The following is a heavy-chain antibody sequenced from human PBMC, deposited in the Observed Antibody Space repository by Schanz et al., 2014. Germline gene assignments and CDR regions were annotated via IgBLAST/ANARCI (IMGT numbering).Heavy chain of an antibody. CDR1: GFTVNTNY. CDR2: MYINSGST. Sequence: EVQLVESGGGLIQPGGSLRLSCALSGFTVNTNYMSWVRQAPGKGLEWISSMYINSGSTQYADSVKGRFIISRDSSKNTLFLQMNSLRAEDTAVYFCARDGGRDGYNLAFDVWGQGTLVTVSS. D-gene: IGHD5-12*01. V-gene: IGHV3-53*01. J-gene: IGHJ3*01. CDR3: ARDGGRDGYNLAFDV.